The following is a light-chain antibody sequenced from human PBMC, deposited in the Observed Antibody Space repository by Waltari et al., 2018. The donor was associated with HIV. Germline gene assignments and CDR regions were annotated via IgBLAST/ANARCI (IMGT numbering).Light chain of an antibody. J-gene: IGKJ3*01. CDR3: QQSYATPLT. Sequence: DIVLTQSPDSLTVSLGEGASISCMSSQTLFYSPDNKNHLAWYQQKARQSHQLLLSRASVLQPGVADRFSGSGSGTNFTLTINNVQAEDVAIYFCQQSYATPLTFGPGTRVDI. V-gene: IGKV4-1*01. CDR1: QTLFYSPDNKNH. CDR2: RAS.